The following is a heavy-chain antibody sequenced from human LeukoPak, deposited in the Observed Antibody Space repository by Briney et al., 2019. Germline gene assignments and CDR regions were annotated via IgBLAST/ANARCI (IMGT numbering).Heavy chain of an antibody. CDR3: ARDPAVAGPEYHFDY. CDR2: INPSGGST. Sequence: ASVKVSCKASGYTFTSYYMHWVRQAPGQGLEWMGIINPSGGSTSYAQKFQGRVTMTRDTSTSTVYMELSSLRSEDTAVYYCARDPAVAGPEYHFDYWGQGTLVTVSS. V-gene: IGHV1-46*01. D-gene: IGHD6-19*01. J-gene: IGHJ4*02. CDR1: GYTFTSYY.